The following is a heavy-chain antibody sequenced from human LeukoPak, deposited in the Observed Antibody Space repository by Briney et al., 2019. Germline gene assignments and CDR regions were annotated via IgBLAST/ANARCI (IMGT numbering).Heavy chain of an antibody. V-gene: IGHV3-72*01. CDR3: SRPVVPTTENAIDI. D-gene: IGHD2-2*01. CDR2: SRNKVNSYTT. J-gene: IGHJ3*02. Sequence: PGGSPRLSCAASGFTFSDHHMDWVRQAPGKGLEWVGRSRNKVNSYTTEYAASVKGRFTISRDDSKNSLYLQMNSLKTDDTAVYYCSRPVVPTTENAIDIWGQGTMVTVSS. CDR1: GFTFSDHH.